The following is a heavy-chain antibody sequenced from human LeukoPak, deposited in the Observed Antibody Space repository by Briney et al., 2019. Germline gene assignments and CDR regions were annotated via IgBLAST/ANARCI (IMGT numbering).Heavy chain of an antibody. V-gene: IGHV3-48*03. D-gene: IGHD6-13*01. CDR2: ISSSGSTI. J-gene: IGHJ4*02. Sequence: LPGGSLRLSCAASGFTFSSYEMNWVRQAPGKGLEWVSYISSSGSTIYYADSVKGRFTISRDNAKNSLYLQMNSLRAEDTAVYYCAKGSIAARSRWFWCDYWGQGTLVTVSS. CDR1: GFTFSSYE. CDR3: AKGSIAARSRWFWCDY.